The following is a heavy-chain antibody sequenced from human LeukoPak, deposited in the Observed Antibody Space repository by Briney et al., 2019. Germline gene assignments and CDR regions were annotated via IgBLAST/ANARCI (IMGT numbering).Heavy chain of an antibody. CDR2: ISGSGGST. Sequence: AGSLILSCAASGFTFSNYAMSWVRQAPGKGLEWVSGISGSGGSTYYADSVKGRFTISRDNSKNTVYLQVNSLRADDTAVYYCAKDSGWSAFDIWGQGTMVTVSS. J-gene: IGHJ3*02. D-gene: IGHD6-19*01. CDR3: AKDSGWSAFDI. V-gene: IGHV3-23*01. CDR1: GFTFSNYA.